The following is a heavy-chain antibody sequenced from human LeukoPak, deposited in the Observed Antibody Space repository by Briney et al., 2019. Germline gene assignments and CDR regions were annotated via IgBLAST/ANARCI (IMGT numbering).Heavy chain of an antibody. J-gene: IGHJ5*02. V-gene: IGHV4-59*01. CDR2: ICYSGST. CDR3: ARLNHCSTTSCYWVDP. Sequence: PSETLSLTCTVSGGSISSYYWSWIRQPPGKGLEWIGYICYSGSTNYNPSLKSRVTISVDTSKNQFSLKLSSVTAADTAVYYCARLNHCSTTSCYWVDPWGQGTLVTVSS. CDR1: GGSISSYY. D-gene: IGHD2-2*01.